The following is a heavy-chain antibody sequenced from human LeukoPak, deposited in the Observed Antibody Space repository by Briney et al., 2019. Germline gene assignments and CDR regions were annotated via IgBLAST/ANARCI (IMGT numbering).Heavy chain of an antibody. CDR3: ARESFRALAGYLDY. CDR2: ISGSGDTT. D-gene: IGHD6-19*01. J-gene: IGHJ4*02. Sequence: GGSLRLSCAASGFTFNNYAMSWVRQAPGKGLEWVSGISGSGDTTYYADSEKGRFTISRDNSRNTLFLQMNSLRVEDTAVYFCARESFRALAGYLDYWGQGSLVIVSS. CDR1: GFTFNNYA. V-gene: IGHV3-23*01.